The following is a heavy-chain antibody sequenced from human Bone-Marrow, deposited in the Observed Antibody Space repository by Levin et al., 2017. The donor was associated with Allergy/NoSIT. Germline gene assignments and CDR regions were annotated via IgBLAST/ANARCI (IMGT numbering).Heavy chain of an antibody. V-gene: IGHV5-10-1*01. Sequence: GESLKISCQGSGFTFTNHWINWVRQMPGKGLEWMGRIDASDSYTIYSPSFEGHVTMSVDRSISTAYLQWSSLKASDSAIYYCAKNVRAGGYYYHYLGVWGKGTAVVVSS. CDR1: GFTFTNHW. CDR2: IDASDSYT. J-gene: IGHJ6*03. CDR3: AKNVRAGGYYYHYLGV.